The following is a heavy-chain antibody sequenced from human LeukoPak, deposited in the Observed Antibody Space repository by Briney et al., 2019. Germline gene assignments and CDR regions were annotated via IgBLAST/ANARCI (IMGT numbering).Heavy chain of an antibody. D-gene: IGHD5-18*01. CDR2: ISGDGGST. Sequence: PGGSLRLSCAASGFTFDDYAMHWVRQAPGKGLEWVSLISGDGGSTYYADSVKGRFTISRDNSKNSLCLQMNSLRTEDTALYYCAKAVGYSYGVDFDYWGQGTLVTVSS. CDR1: GFTFDDYA. V-gene: IGHV3-43*02. CDR3: AKAVGYSYGVDFDY. J-gene: IGHJ4*02.